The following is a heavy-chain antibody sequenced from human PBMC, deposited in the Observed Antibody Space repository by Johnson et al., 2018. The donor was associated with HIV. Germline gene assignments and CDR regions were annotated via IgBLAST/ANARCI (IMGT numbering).Heavy chain of an antibody. CDR2: IQYDGKNK. J-gene: IGHJ3*01. CDR3: TKDHDYGDAFDL. Sequence: QVQLVESGGGAVQPGGSLRISCTASGLTFSTYDMHWVRQSPGRWLAEVAFIQYDGKNKDYADSVKGRFTISRDNSKNTLFLQMSSLRTEDTAVYYCTKDHDYGDAFDLWGQGSMVTVSS. D-gene: IGHD4-17*01. V-gene: IGHV3-30*02. CDR1: GLTFSTYD.